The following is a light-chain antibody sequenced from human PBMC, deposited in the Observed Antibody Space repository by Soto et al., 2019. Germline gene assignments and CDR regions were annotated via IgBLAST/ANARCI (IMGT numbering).Light chain of an antibody. Sequence: EIVLTQSPATLCLSPGERATLSCRASQSVSRNLAWYQQKPGQAPRLLIYDASNRATGIPARFSGSGSVTDFTLTISSLEPEDFSTYYCQQSYSTPPYTFGQGTKLEMK. CDR3: QQSYSTPPYT. CDR2: DAS. J-gene: IGKJ2*01. V-gene: IGKV3-11*01. CDR1: QSVSRN.